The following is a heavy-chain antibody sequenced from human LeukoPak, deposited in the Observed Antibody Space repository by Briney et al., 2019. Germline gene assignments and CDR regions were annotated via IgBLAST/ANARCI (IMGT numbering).Heavy chain of an antibody. Sequence: GASVKVSCKASGYTFTSYYMHWVRQAPGQGLEWMGIINPSGGSTSYAQKFQGRVTMTRDMSTSTVYMELSSLRSEDTAVYYCARDVRSDDSSGSWVSWAFDIWGQGTMVTVSS. V-gene: IGHV1-46*01. CDR3: ARDVRSDDSSGSWVSWAFDI. CDR2: INPSGGST. D-gene: IGHD3-22*01. CDR1: GYTFTSYY. J-gene: IGHJ3*02.